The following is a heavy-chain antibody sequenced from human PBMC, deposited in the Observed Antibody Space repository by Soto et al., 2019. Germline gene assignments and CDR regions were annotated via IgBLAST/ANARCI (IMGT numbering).Heavy chain of an antibody. J-gene: IGHJ5*02. V-gene: IGHV3-30*18. D-gene: IGHD6-13*01. Sequence: QVQLVESGGGVVQSGRTLRLSCAASGFIFSSYSMHWVRQAPGKGLEWMAGISYDGSNKQYADSVKGRLTISRDNSKNTVYLQMNSLKLEDTAVYYCAKDWGAAAGFYNWFDPWGQGTLVAVSS. CDR3: AKDWGAAAGFYNWFDP. CDR1: GFIFSSYS. CDR2: ISYDGSNK.